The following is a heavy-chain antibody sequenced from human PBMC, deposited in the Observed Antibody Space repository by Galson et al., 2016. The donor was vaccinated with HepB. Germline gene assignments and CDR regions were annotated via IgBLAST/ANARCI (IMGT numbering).Heavy chain of an antibody. CDR2: IWYDGNNK. Sequence: SLRLSCAASGFAFSSYGMHWVRQAPGKGLEWVALIWYDGNNKYYAGSVKGRFTISRDNSRNALYLQMSSRRAEDTAVYCCVRSSGSGSFANGNYMDGWGKATTVTVSS. CDR3: VRSSGSGSFANGNYMDG. CDR1: GFAFSSYG. V-gene: IGHV3-33*01. D-gene: IGHD3-10*01. J-gene: IGHJ6*03.